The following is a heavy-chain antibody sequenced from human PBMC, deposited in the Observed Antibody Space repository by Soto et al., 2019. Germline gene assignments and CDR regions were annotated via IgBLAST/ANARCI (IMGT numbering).Heavy chain of an antibody. D-gene: IGHD6-13*01. V-gene: IGHV1-69*13. Sequence: SVKVSCKASGGTFSSYRFNWVRQARGQGLEWLGEIVPIYRTADYAQKFQGRVTITADESTRTVYMELSSLKSQDTALYYCARDSGAKLSSSWGQGTLVTVSS. CDR2: IVPIYRTA. CDR3: ARDSGAKLSSS. CDR1: GGTFSSYR. J-gene: IGHJ4*02.